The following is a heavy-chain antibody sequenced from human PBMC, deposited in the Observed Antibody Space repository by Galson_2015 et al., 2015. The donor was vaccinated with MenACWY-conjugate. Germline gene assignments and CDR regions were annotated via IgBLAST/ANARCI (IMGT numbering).Heavy chain of an antibody. J-gene: IGHJ5*02. V-gene: IGHV3-33*01. Sequence: SLRLSCAASGLTLSSYSMHWVRQSPGKGLEWVALIWSDGNKKSYVDSVRGRFNISRDNSKNTLFLQMNNLRADDTAVYYGARDRGLEWLPSNWFDPWGQGTLVTVSS. CDR2: IWSDGNKK. CDR1: GLTLSSYS. CDR3: ARDRGLEWLPSNWFDP. D-gene: IGHD3-3*01.